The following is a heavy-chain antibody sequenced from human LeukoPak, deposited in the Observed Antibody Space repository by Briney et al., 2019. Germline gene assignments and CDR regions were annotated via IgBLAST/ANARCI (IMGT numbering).Heavy chain of an antibody. CDR1: GGSISSSNW. V-gene: IGHV3-7*01. J-gene: IGHJ4*02. CDR3: ASSRGFDY. D-gene: IGHD3-16*01. CDR2: IKQDGSEK. Sequence: PSGTLSLTCAVSGGSISSSNWWSWVRQAPGKGLEWVANIKQDGSEKYYLDSVKGRFTISRDNAKNSLFLQMNSLRVEDTAVYYCASSRGFDYWGQGTLVTVSS.